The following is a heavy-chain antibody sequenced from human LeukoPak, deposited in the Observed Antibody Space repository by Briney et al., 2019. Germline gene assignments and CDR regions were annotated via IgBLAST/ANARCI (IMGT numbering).Heavy chain of an antibody. D-gene: IGHD6-13*01. V-gene: IGHV3-21*01. CDR3: AKDRSVGGSSWSLHSDY. CDR1: GFTFSTYT. CDR2: ISSSTTYL. Sequence: GGSLRLSCAASGFTFSTYTMNWVRQAPGKGLEWVSSISSSTTYLYYADSVKGRFTISRDNAKNSLYLQMNSLRAEDTAVYYCAKDRSVGGSSWSLHSDYWGQGTLVTVSS. J-gene: IGHJ4*02.